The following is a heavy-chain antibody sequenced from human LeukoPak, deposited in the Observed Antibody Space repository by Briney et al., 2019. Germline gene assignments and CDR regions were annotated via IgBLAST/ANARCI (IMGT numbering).Heavy chain of an antibody. CDR1: GYTLTELS. J-gene: IGHJ1*01. V-gene: IGHV1-24*01. D-gene: IGHD2-21*01. CDR2: LDPEDGET. CDR3: ATDLIVVAPFQH. Sequence: ASVKVSCKVSGYTLTELSMHWVRQAPGKGLEWMGGLDPEDGETIYAQKFQGRVTMTEDTSTDTAYMELSSLRSEDTAVYYCATDLIVVAPFQHWGQGTLVTVSS.